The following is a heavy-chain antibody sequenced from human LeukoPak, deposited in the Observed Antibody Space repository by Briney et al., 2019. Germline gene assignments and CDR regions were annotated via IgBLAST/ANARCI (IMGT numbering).Heavy chain of an antibody. CDR2: ISASSSYL. CDR1: GFTFNTYT. Sequence: GGSLRLSCAASGFTFNTYTMNWVRQAPGKGLEWVSSISASSSYLYYADSVKGRFTISRDNAKNSLYLQMNSLRAEDTAVYYCARGRSMDVWGQGTTVTVSS. CDR3: ARGRSMDV. J-gene: IGHJ6*02. V-gene: IGHV3-21*01.